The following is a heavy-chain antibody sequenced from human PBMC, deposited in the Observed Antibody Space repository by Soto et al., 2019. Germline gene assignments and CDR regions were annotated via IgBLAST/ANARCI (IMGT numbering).Heavy chain of an antibody. CDR1: GYTFTSYG. D-gene: IGHD2-2*02. J-gene: IGHJ6*03. CDR3: ARVPAAIMDYYYYMDV. Sequence: QVQLVQSGAEVKKPGASVKVSCKASGYTFTSYGISWVRQAPGQGLEWMGWISAYNGNTNYAQKLQGRVTMTTDTSTSTAYRELRSLRSDDTAVYYCARVPAAIMDYYYYMDVWGKGTTVTVSS. V-gene: IGHV1-18*01. CDR2: ISAYNGNT.